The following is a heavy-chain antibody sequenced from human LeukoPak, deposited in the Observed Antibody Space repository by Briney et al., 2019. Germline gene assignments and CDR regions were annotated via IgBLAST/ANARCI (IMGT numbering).Heavy chain of an antibody. J-gene: IGHJ4*02. CDR3: ARHGGSYAFDY. CDR1: GFTFSSYW. CDR2: IKQDGSEK. V-gene: IGHV3-7*02. D-gene: IGHD3-16*01. Sequence: GGSLRLSCAASGFTFSSYWMSRVRQAPGKGLEWVANIKQDGSEKYYVDSVKGRFTISRDNAKNSLYLQMNSLRAEDTAVYYCARHGGSYAFDYWGQGTLVTVSS.